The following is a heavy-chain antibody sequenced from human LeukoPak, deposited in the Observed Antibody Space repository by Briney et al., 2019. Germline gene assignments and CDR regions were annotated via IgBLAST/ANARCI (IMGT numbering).Heavy chain of an antibody. CDR2: IYHSERT. Sequence: PSETLSLTCTVSGYSINNGFYWGWIRQPPGKGLEWIGSIYHSERTHYNPSLKSRVTISVDTSKNQFSLKLSSVTAADTAVYYCARSDRDGYNSFDFDYWGQGTLVTVSS. J-gene: IGHJ4*02. CDR3: ARSDRDGYNSFDFDY. V-gene: IGHV4-38-2*02. CDR1: GYSINNGFY. D-gene: IGHD5-24*01.